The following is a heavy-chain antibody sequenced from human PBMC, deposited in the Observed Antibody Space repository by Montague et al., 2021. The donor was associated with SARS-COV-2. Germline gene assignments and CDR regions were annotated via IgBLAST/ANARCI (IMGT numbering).Heavy chain of an antibody. Sequence: SETLSLTCTVSGGSISRYYWNWIRQPPGKGLEWIAYIYYSGSTNYNPSLKSQVTISVDTSKNQFSLKLSTVTAADTAVYYCARSRENYNILTGYPYYFDYWGQGTLVTVSS. CDR3: ARSRENYNILTGYPYYFDY. CDR1: GGSISRYY. CDR2: IYYSGST. V-gene: IGHV4-59*01. J-gene: IGHJ4*02. D-gene: IGHD3-9*01.